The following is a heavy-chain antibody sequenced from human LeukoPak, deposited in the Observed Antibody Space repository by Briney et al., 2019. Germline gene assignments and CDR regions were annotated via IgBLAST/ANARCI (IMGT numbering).Heavy chain of an antibody. CDR3: TIFLSLGMPPY. CDR1: GFTFSGSA. J-gene: IGHJ4*02. D-gene: IGHD3-3*02. V-gene: IGHV3-73*01. CDR2: IRSKANSYAT. Sequence: GGSLKLSCAASGFTFSGSAMHWVRQASGKGLEWVGRIRSKANSYATAYAASVKGRFTISRDDSKNTAYLQMNSLKTEDTAVYYCTIFLSLGMPPYWGQGILVTVSS.